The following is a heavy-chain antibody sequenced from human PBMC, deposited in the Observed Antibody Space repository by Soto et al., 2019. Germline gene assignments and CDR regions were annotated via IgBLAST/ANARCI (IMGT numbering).Heavy chain of an antibody. D-gene: IGHD3-16*01. Sequence: GGSLRLSCAASGFPFRNFAMAWVRQAPGKGLEWVSIISNSGSSTYHGDSVKGRFTTSRDNARNTLYLEMNSLRAEDTALYYCTRDIGGRWAYWGPGTLVTVSS. CDR3: TRDIGGRWAY. J-gene: IGHJ4*02. CDR1: GFPFRNFA. V-gene: IGHV3-23*03. CDR2: ISNSGSST.